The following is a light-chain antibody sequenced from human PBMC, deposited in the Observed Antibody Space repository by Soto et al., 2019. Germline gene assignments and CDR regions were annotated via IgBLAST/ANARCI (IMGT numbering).Light chain of an antibody. CDR1: SSDVGSQNL. V-gene: IGLV2-23*01. Sequence: QSVLTQPASVSGSPGQSITISCTGSSSDVGSQNLVSWYQQHPGKAPKLIIYEGSRRPSGVSNRFSGSQSGNTASLTVSGLQAEDEAEYYCCSFAAGNTYVFGSGTKVTVL. CDR2: EGS. CDR3: CSFAAGNTYV. J-gene: IGLJ1*01.